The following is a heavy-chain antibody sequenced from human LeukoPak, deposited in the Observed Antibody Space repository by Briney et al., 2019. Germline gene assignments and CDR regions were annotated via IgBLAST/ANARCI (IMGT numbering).Heavy chain of an antibody. CDR2: LGGDGFNA. Sequence: GGSLTLSCAASGFTFSAYAMTWVRQAPGKGLEWVSTLGGDGFNAYYSDSVKGRFTISRDNSKNTLFLQMNSLRAEDAAVYYCAKHLRILEWLFDYWGQGTLVTVSS. CDR1: GFTFSAYA. V-gene: IGHV3-23*01. CDR3: AKHLRILEWLFDY. D-gene: IGHD3-3*01. J-gene: IGHJ4*02.